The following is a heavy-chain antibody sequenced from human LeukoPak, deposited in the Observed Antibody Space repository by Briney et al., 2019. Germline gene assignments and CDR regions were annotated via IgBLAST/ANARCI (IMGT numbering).Heavy chain of an antibody. CDR1: GYTLTELS. J-gene: IGHJ6*04. CDR2: FDPEDGET. V-gene: IGHV1-24*01. Sequence: GASVKVSCKVSGYTLTELSMHWVRQAPGKGLEWMGGFDPEDGETIYAQKFQGRVTMTEDTSTDTAYMELSSLRSEDTAVYYCATDVYCSSTSSMDVWGKGTTVTVSS. D-gene: IGHD2-2*01. CDR3: ATDVYCSSTSSMDV.